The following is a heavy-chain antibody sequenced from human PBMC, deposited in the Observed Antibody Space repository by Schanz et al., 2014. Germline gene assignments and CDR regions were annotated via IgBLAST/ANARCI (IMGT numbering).Heavy chain of an antibody. CDR1: GFTFSSYA. V-gene: IGHV3-23*01. J-gene: IGHJ3*02. CDR2: ILGLASTT. D-gene: IGHD3-10*01. CDR3: AKGRFGELSAFDI. Sequence: EVQLLESGGGLVQPGGSLRLSCAASGFTFSSYAMSWVRQVPGKGLEWVSAILGLASTTYYADSVKGRFTISRDNSKNLLYLQMNSLRAEDTAVYYCAKGRFGELSAFDIWGQGTMVTVSS.